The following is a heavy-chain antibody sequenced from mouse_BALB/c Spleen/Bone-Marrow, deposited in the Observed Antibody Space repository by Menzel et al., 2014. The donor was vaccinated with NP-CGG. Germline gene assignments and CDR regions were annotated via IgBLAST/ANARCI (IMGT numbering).Heavy chain of an antibody. D-gene: IGHD3-1*01. V-gene: IGHV3-2*02. Sequence: EVKLVESGPGLVKPSQSLSLTCTVTGYSITSDYAWNWIRQFPGNKLEWMGYISYSGSTSYNPSLKSRIPITRDTSKNQFFLQLNSVTTEDTATYYCARGGARATGWFAYWGQGTLVTVSA. CDR3: ARGGARATGWFAY. CDR1: GYSITSDYA. J-gene: IGHJ3*01. CDR2: ISYSGST.